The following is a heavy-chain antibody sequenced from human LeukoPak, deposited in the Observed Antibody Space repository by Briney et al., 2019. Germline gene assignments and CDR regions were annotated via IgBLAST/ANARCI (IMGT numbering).Heavy chain of an antibody. CDR1: GFTFSSYV. J-gene: IGHJ4*02. CDR3: AREMATTETFYY. CDR2: ISYDGSNK. Sequence: GGSLRLSCAASGFTFSSYVMHWVRQAPGKGLEGVAVISYDGSNKYYADSVKGRFTISRDNSKNTLYLQMSSLRAEDTAVHYCAREMATTETFYYWGQGTLVTVSS. D-gene: IGHD5-12*01. V-gene: IGHV3-30-3*01.